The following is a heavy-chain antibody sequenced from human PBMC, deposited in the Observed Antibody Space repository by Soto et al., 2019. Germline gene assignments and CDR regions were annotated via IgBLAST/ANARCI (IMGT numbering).Heavy chain of an antibody. D-gene: IGHD5-18*01. CDR2: ISGSGGST. J-gene: IGHJ4*02. CDR1: GFTFSSDA. Sequence: GGSLILSCAASGFTFSSDAMSWVRQAPGKGLEWVSAISGSGGSTYYADSVKGRFTISRDNSKNTLYLQMNSLRAEDTAVYYCAKDPRDTAMATRYCIDYWGQGTLVTVSS. CDR3: AKDPRDTAMATRYCIDY. V-gene: IGHV3-23*01.